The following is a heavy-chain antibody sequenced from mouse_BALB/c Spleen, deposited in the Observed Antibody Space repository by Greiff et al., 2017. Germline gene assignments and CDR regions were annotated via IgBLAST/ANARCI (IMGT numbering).Heavy chain of an antibody. D-gene: IGHD2-3*01. CDR1: GFTFSSFG. CDR2: ISSGSSTI. J-gene: IGHJ4*01. Sequence: EVKLVESGGGLVQPGGSRKLSCAASGFTFSSFGMHWVRQAPEKGLEWVAYISSGSSTIYYADTVKGRFTISRDNPKNTLFLQMTSLRSEDTAMYYCARSDGYFLMDYWGQGTSVTVSS. V-gene: IGHV5-17*02. CDR3: ARSDGYFLMDY.